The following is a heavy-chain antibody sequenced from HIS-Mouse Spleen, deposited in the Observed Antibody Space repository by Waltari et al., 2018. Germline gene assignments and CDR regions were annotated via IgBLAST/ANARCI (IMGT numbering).Heavy chain of an antibody. CDR3: ARQSNWGSGFDY. D-gene: IGHD7-27*01. V-gene: IGHV4-59*08. J-gene: IGHJ4*02. CDR2: IYYSGST. Sequence: VKPSETLSLTCTVSGGSISSYYWSWIRQPPGKGLEWIGYIYYSGSTNYNPSLKSRVTISVDTSKNQFSLKLSSVTAADTAVYYCARQSNWGSGFDYWGQGTLVTVSS. CDR1: GGSISSYY.